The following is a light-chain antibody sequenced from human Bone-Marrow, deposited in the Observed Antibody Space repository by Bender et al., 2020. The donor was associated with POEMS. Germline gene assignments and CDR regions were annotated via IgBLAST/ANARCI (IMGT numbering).Light chain of an antibody. CDR2: EVT. V-gene: IGLV2-8*01. J-gene: IGLJ3*02. CDR1: SSDVGTFNF. Sequence: HSALTQPPSASGSPGQSVTISCTGTSSDVGTFNFVSWYQHHPGKVPKLLIYEVTERPSGVPDRFSGSKSGNTASLTISGLQAEDEADYYCCSFGSVTTWVFGGGTKLTVL. CDR3: CSFGSVTTWV.